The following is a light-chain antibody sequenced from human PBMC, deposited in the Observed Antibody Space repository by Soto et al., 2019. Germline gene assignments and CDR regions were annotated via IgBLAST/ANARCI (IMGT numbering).Light chain of an antibody. V-gene: IGKV1-5*01. Sequence: DSKMNKYPSTLSASVGDRGTITCRASQMISSWLAWYQQKPGKAPKLLIYDASSLESGVPSRFSGSGSGTEFTLTISSLQPDDFATYYCQQYNSYSWPFGQ. CDR3: QQYNSYSWP. J-gene: IGKJ1*01. CDR2: DAS. CDR1: QMISSW.